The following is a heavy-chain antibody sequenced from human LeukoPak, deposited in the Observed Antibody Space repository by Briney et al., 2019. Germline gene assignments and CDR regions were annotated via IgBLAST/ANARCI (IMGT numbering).Heavy chain of an antibody. CDR3: ARSYSSGSYGNYYFDY. V-gene: IGHV1-69*05. Sequence: SVKVSCKASGGTFISYAISWVRQAPGQGLEWMGRIISIFGTANYAQKFQGRVTITTDESTSKAYMELSSLRSEDTAVYYCARSYSSGSYGNYYFDYWGQGTLVTVSS. D-gene: IGHD6-19*01. J-gene: IGHJ4*02. CDR1: GGTFISYA. CDR2: IISIFGTA.